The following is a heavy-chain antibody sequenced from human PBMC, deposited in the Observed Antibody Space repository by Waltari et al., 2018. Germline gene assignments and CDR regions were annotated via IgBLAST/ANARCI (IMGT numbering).Heavy chain of an antibody. V-gene: IGHV3-7*01. CDR2: IKPDGSET. Sequence: EVQLVESGGGLVQPGESLRLSCRASGFTFSSSWMDWVRQAPGKGLEWVANIKPDGSETHYVDSVQGRFTISRDNPQNRLYLQMNSLRAEDAAVYYCSVSLNSWGQGTLVTVSS. CDR1: GFTFSSSW. J-gene: IGHJ4*02. CDR3: SVSLNS.